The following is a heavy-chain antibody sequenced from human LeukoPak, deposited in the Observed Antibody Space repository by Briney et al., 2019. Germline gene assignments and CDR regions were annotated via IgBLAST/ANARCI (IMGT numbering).Heavy chain of an antibody. D-gene: IGHD1/OR15-1a*01. CDR1: GFTFSSYA. V-gene: IGHV3-30*04. J-gene: IGHJ4*02. Sequence: PGRSLRLSCAASGFTFSSYAMHWVRQAPGKGLEWVAVISYDGSNKYYADSMKGRFTISRDNSKNTLYLQMNSLRAEDTAVYYCASSQQTFDYWGQGTLVTVSS. CDR3: ASSQQTFDY. CDR2: ISYDGSNK.